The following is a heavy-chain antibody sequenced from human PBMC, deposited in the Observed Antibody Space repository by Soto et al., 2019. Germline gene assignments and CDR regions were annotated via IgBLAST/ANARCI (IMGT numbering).Heavy chain of an antibody. CDR2: ISHDGTKK. J-gene: IGHJ5*02. CDR3: ARDARYCSGTSCEAGGWSVP. D-gene: IGHD2-2*01. Sequence: GGSLRLSCAASGFSISSYAMYWVRQAPGKGLEWVAVISHDGTKKYYADSVKGRFTISRDNSQNTLFLQMSSLRTEDMAVYYCARDARYCSGTSCEAGGWSVPWGQGTLVTVSS. CDR1: GFSISSYA. V-gene: IGHV3-30-3*01.